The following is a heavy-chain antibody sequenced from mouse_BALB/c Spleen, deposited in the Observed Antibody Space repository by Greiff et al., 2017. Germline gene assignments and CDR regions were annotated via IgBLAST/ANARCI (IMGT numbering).Heavy chain of an antibody. V-gene: IGHV3-2*02. CDR2: ISYSGST. D-gene: IGHD2-3*01. Sequence: VQLKESGPGLVKPSQSLSLTCTVTGYSFTSYYAWIWIRQFPGNQLEWMGYISYSGSTSYNPSLKSRISITRDTSKNQFFLQLNSVTTEDTATYYCAIYDGDCLDYWGQGTTLTVSS. J-gene: IGHJ2*01. CDR3: AIYDGDCLDY. CDR1: GYSFTSYYA.